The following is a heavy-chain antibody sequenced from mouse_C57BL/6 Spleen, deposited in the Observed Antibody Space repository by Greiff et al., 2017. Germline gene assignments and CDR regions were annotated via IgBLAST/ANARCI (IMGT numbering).Heavy chain of an antibody. J-gene: IGHJ3*01. CDR3: ARGAYYSNYAGFAY. CDR2: INPGSGGT. D-gene: IGHD2-5*01. V-gene: IGHV1-54*01. Sequence: VQLQESGAELVRPGTSVKVSCKASGYAFTNYLIEWVKQRPGQGLEWIGVINPGSGGTNYNEKFKGKATLTADKSSSTAYMQLSSLTSEDSAVYFCARGAYYSNYAGFAYWGQGTLVTVSA. CDR1: GYAFTNYL.